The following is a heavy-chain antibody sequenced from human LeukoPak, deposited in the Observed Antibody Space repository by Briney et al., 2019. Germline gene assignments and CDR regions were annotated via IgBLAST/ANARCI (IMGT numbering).Heavy chain of an antibody. V-gene: IGHV4-59*08. D-gene: IGHD2-21*01. CDR1: GGSISNYY. CDR3: ARLDCISDTCYNY. CDR2: IYYSGST. J-gene: IGHJ4*02. Sequence: PSETLSLTCNVSGGSISNYYWSWIRQPPGKGLEWIGYIYYSGSTNYNPSLKSRITISVDRSKNQVSLKMRSVTAADTAVYYCARLDCISDTCYNYWALGALVTVSS.